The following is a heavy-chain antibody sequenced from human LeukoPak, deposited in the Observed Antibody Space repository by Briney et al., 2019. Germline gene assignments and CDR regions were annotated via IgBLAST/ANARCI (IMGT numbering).Heavy chain of an antibody. Sequence: ASVRVSCTASGYTFTSYVINWVRQTTGHGLEWRGWINSNGGATNYAQQFQGRVTITRDTSISTVFMELNNLRSDDTAVYYCARDSAEQRDKADEIWGQGTMVIVSS. CDR2: INSNGGAT. CDR3: ARDSAEQRDKADEI. V-gene: IGHV1-2*02. CDR1: GYTFTSYV. D-gene: IGHD1-14*01. J-gene: IGHJ3*02.